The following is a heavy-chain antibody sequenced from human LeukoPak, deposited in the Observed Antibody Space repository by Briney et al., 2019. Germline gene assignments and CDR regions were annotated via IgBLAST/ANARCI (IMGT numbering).Heavy chain of an antibody. CDR1: GFTFSNAW. CDR2: IKSKTDGGTT. D-gene: IGHD2-21*01. V-gene: IGHV3-15*01. Sequence: GGSLRLSCAASGFTFSNAWMSWVRQAPGKGLEWVGRIKSKTDGGTTDDAAPVKGRFTISRDDSKNTLYLQMNSLRTEDTAVYYCPTDLGHRGGCYKDFDYWGQGTLVTVSS. CDR3: PTDLGHRGGCYKDFDY. J-gene: IGHJ4*02.